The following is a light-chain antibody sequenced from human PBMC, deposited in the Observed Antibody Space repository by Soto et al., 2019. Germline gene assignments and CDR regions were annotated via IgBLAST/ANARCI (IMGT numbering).Light chain of an antibody. CDR2: AAS. CDR1: RSLSSSY. V-gene: IGKV3-20*01. J-gene: IGKJ2*01. CDR3: QQQVT. Sequence: EIVLTQSPGTLSLSPGERATLSCRASRSLSSSYVVWYQQKPGQAPRLLIYAASRRATGIPDRFSGSGSATEYTLTISRLEPEDFAVYYCQQQVTFVQGTKLEIK.